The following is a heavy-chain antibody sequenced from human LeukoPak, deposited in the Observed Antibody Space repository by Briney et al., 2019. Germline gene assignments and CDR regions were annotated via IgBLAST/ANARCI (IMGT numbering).Heavy chain of an antibody. CDR1: GYTFTSYG. J-gene: IGHJ3*02. CDR3: ASRHYDSRDDAFDI. D-gene: IGHD3-22*01. V-gene: IGHV1-18*01. CDR2: ISAYNGNT. Sequence: ASVKVSCKASGYTFTSYGISWVRQAPGQGLEWMGWISAYNGNTNYAQKLQGRVTMTTDTSTSTAYMELRSLRSDDTAVYYCASRHYDSRDDAFDIWGQGTMVTVSS.